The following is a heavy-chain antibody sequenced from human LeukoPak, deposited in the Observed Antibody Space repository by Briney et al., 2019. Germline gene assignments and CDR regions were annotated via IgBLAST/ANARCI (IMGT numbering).Heavy chain of an antibody. D-gene: IGHD4-17*01. CDR3: ARATTVTTAPLPRDYGMDV. J-gene: IGHJ6*02. CDR1: GFTFSSYS. Sequence: PGGSLRLSCAASGFTFSSYSMNWVRQAPGKGLEWVSSIRSSSSSIYYADSVKGRFTISRDNAKNSLYLQMNSLRAEDTAVYYCARATTVTTAPLPRDYGMDVWGQGTTVTVSS. V-gene: IGHV3-21*01. CDR2: IRSSSSSI.